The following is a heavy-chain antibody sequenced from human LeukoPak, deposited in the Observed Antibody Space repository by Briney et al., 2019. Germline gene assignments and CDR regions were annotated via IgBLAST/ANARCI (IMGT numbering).Heavy chain of an antibody. CDR2: IIPIFGIA. CDR1: GGTFSSYA. D-gene: IGHD2-2*02. J-gene: IGHJ6*02. CDR3: AGYCSSTSCYTFWYYYGMDV. Sequence: ASVKVSCKASGGTFSSYAISWVRQAPGQGLEWMGRIIPIFGIANYAQKFQGRVTITADKSTSTAYMELSSLRSEDTAVYYCAGYCSSTSCYTFWYYYGMDVWGQGTTVTVSS. V-gene: IGHV1-69*04.